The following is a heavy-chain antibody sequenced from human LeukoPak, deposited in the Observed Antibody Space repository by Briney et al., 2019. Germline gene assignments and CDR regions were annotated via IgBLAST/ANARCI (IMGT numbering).Heavy chain of an antibody. CDR2: IKGDGIST. CDR3: AKDHYWSIDY. V-gene: IGHV3-74*01. CDR1: GFDFSSNW. Sequence: GGSLRLSSAASGFDFSSNWMHWVRHAPGQGLVWVSRIKGDGISTNYADSVKGRFTISRDIAKNTLYLQMNSLRAEDTGVYYCAKDHYWSIDYWGRETLVTVSS. J-gene: IGHJ4*02. D-gene: IGHD3-3*01.